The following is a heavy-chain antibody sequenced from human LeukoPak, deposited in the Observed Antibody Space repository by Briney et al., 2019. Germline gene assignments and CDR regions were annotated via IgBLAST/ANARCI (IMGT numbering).Heavy chain of an antibody. CDR2: INHSGST. CDR1: GGSFSGYY. CDR3: ARVGALCSSTSCYLNWFDP. Sequence: SETLSLTCAVYGGSFSGYYWRWIRQPPGKGLEWIGEINHSGSTNYNPSLKSRVTISVDTSKNQFSLKLSSVTAADTAVYYCARVGALCSSTSCYLNWFDPWGQGTLVTVSS. J-gene: IGHJ5*02. V-gene: IGHV4-34*01. D-gene: IGHD2-2*01.